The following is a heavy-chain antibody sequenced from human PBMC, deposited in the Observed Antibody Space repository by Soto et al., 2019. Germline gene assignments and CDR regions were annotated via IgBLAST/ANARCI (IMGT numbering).Heavy chain of an antibody. J-gene: IGHJ4*01. V-gene: IGHV1-3*01. D-gene: IGHD1-7*01. CDR3: ECVPRSNWNYPLDD. CDR1: GYTFTRYA. CDR2: INPGNGNT. Sequence: ASVKVSCKASGYTFTRYAIHWVCQARGQKIEWMGWINPGNGNTRYSQKFQGRVTISRDTCASTAYMEMGSRRFEDTAVDYCECVPRSNWNYPLDDRGHRSLVTVSS.